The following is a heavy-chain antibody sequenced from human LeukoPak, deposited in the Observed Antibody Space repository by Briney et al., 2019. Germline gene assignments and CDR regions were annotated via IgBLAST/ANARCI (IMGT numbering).Heavy chain of an antibody. Sequence: PGGSLRLSCAASVFPFSNYWMSWLRQAPGKGLEWVAKLKEDGSVMYYGYSLKGRFTISRDSAQNSLYLQMNSLRAEDTAVYFCATDVWGSYATGSYLDYWGQGAPVTVSS. CDR3: ATDVWGSYATGSYLDY. J-gene: IGHJ4*02. D-gene: IGHD2-2*01. CDR2: LKEDGSVM. V-gene: IGHV3-7*01. CDR1: VFPFSNYW.